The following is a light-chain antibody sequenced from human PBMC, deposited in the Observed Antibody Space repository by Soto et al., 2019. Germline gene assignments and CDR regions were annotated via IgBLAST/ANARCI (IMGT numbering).Light chain of an antibody. CDR2: GAS. Sequence: EIVLTQSPGTLSLSPGERATLSCRASQSVSSSYLAWYQQKPGQAPRLLIYGASSRATGIPDRFSGSGSGTDFTLTISRLEPEDVAVYYCQQYGSSLPTWTFGQGTKVEIK. V-gene: IGKV3-20*01. CDR3: QQYGSSLPTWT. J-gene: IGKJ1*01. CDR1: QSVSSSY.